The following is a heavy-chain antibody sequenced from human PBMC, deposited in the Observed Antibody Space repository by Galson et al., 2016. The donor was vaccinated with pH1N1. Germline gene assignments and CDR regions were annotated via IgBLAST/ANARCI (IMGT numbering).Heavy chain of an antibody. CDR3: AGRRAGLYYFDY. V-gene: IGHV5-51*03. D-gene: IGHD6-19*01. CDR1: GYSFTNYW. Sequence: QSGAEVKKPGESLKISCEVSGYSFTNYWIGWARQMPGRGLEWMGIIFLGDSDTRYSPSFQGPVTISADKSITTAYLQWSSLKASDTSIYDCAGRRAGLYYFDYWGQGSLVTVSS. J-gene: IGHJ4*02. CDR2: IFLGDSDT.